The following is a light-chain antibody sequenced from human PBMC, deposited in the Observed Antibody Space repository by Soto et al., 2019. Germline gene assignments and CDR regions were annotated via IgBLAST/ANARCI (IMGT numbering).Light chain of an antibody. CDR1: SSNVGTNT. Sequence: QSVLTQPPSASGTPGQRVTISCSGSSSNVGTNTVNWYQLLPGAAPKVLVYSNNQRPSGVPDRFSGSKSSTSASLAISGLQSEDEDDYYCAAWDDNVDGVLFGGGTKLTVL. V-gene: IGLV1-44*01. J-gene: IGLJ2*01. CDR2: SNN. CDR3: AAWDDNVDGVL.